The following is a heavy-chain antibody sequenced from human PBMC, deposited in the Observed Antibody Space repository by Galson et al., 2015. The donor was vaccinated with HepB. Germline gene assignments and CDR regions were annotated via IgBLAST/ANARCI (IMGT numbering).Heavy chain of an antibody. D-gene: IGHD1-26*01. CDR3: AKDLVGATGGDYFDY. J-gene: IGHJ4*02. CDR2: IIPIFGTA. V-gene: IGHV1-69*01. Sequence: SSYAISWVRQAPGQGLEWMGGIIPIFGTANYAQKFQGRVTITADESTSTAYMELNSLRAEDTAVYYCAKDLVGATGGDYFDYWGQGTLVTVSS. CDR1: SSYA.